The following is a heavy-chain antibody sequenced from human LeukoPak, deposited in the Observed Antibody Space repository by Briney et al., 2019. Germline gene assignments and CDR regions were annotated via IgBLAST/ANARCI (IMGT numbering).Heavy chain of an antibody. CDR3: AKEVAAGRKGIDY. J-gene: IGHJ4*02. D-gene: IGHD6-6*01. Sequence: GGSLRLSCAASGFTFSSYDMSWVRQAPGKGLEWVSGITGSGGGSYYADSVKGRFTIPRDSSSSTLFLQINSLRAEDTATYYCAKEVAAGRKGIDYWGQGILVTVSS. CDR2: ITGSGGGS. CDR1: GFTFSSYD. V-gene: IGHV3-23*01.